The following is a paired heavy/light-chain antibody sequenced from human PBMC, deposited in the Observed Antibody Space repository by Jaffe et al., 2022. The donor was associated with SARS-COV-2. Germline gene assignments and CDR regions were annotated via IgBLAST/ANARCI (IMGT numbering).Light chain of an antibody. V-gene: IGLV2-14*03. CDR3: MSYTNIGTWV. CDR2: DVS. Sequence: QSALTQPASVSGSPGQSITISCSGTSNDVGAYNFVSWYQQYPGKVPKLMIYDVSNRPSGVSNRFSGSKSGNTASLAISGLQAEDEADYYCMSYTNIGTWVFGGGTKLTVL. CDR1: SNDVGAYNF. J-gene: IGLJ3*02.
Heavy chain of an antibody. J-gene: IGHJ5*02. CDR1: GDSISSDGYY. D-gene: IGHD5-12*01. CDR3: ARRYSHGHFARTGLEP. Sequence: QLQLQESGPGLVKPSETLSLTCAVSGDSISSDGYYWVWIRQPPGKGLEWIGCVYPTGHSYYDPSLKSRVTISVDTSKNHFSLRVNSVTAADTAVYYCARRYSHGHFARTGLEPWGQGTRVTVSS. V-gene: IGHV4-39*02. CDR2: VYPTGHS.